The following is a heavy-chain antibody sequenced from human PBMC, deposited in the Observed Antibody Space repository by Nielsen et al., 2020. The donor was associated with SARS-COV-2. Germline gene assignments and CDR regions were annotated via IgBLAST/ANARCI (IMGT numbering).Heavy chain of an antibody. CDR1: GFTFYTYT. Sequence: GGSLRLSCAASGFTFYTYTMNWVRQVPGKGLEWVSSISGNGRHIYYADSVKGRFTISRDNSKNTLYLQMNSLRAEDTAVYYCARDLQGLQSAGYGMDVWGQGTTVTVSS. CDR3: ARDLQGLQSAGYGMDV. J-gene: IGHJ6*02. CDR2: ISGNGRHI. D-gene: IGHD3-16*01. V-gene: IGHV3-21*01.